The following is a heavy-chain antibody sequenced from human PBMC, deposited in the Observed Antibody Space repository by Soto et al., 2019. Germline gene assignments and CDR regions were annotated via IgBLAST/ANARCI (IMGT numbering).Heavy chain of an antibody. V-gene: IGHV1-18*04. CDR1: GFSFSTYG. CDR3: ARGNSYGSFWYFEL. CDR2: ITASNGNT. J-gene: IGHJ2*01. D-gene: IGHD5-18*01. Sequence: QLQLVQSGAEVKTPGASVRVSCKAAGFSFSTYGITWVRQAPGQGLEWMGWITASNGNTRYGQNLRGRRTMTADTSTNTAYMNLGRLSSDDTAMYYCARGNSYGSFWYFELWGRGTLITVSS.